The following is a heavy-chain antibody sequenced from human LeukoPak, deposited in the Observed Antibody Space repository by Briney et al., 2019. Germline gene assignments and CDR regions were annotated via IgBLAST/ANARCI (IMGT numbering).Heavy chain of an antibody. CDR2: IYYSGST. V-gene: IGHV4-59*01. Sequence: PSETLSLTCTVSGGSISSYYWSWIRQPPGKGLEWIGYIYYSGSTNYNPSLRRRVTISVDTSENQFSLKLSSVNAADTAVYYCAREGDLGDNWFDPWGQGTLVTVSS. CDR3: AREGDLGDNWFDP. CDR1: GGSISSYY. J-gene: IGHJ5*02. D-gene: IGHD2-21*01.